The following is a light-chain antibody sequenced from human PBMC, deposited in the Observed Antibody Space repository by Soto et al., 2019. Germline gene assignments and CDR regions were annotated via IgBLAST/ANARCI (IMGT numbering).Light chain of an antibody. V-gene: IGLV2-14*01. CDR2: DVS. CDR3: SSFSVGRPL. J-gene: IGLJ1*01. CDR1: SSYIGGYNY. Sequence: QSALTQPASMCGSPGQSVTLSCAGTSSYIGGYNYVSWYQHHPGKAPKLIIYDVSSRPSGVSHRFSASESGNTASLTISGLQAEDEADYYCSSFSVGRPLFGTGTNVTDL.